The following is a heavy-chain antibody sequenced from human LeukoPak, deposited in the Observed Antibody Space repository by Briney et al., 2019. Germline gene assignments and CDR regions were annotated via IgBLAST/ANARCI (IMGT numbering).Heavy chain of an antibody. CDR1: GYTFTGYY. D-gene: IGHD2-2*01. CDR3: ARVGHGGYCSSTSCSEFDP. J-gene: IGHJ5*02. CDR2: INPNSGGT. V-gene: IGHV1-2*02. Sequence: GASVKASCKASGYTFTGYYMHWVRQAPGQGLEWMGWINPNSGGTNYAQKFQGRVTMTRDTSISTAYMELSRLRSDDTAVYYCARVGHGGYCSSTSCSEFDPWGQGTLATVSS.